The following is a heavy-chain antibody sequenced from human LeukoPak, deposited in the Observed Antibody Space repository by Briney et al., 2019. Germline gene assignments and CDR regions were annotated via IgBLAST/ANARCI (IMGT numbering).Heavy chain of an antibody. CDR2: IRSKANSYAT. D-gene: IGHD2-15*01. CDR1: GFTFSGSA. J-gene: IGHJ4*02. V-gene: IGHV3-73*01. CDR3: TRLGYCSGGSCYGRVFDY. Sequence: GGSLRLSXAASGFTFSGSAMHWVRQASGKGLEWVGRIRSKANSYATAYAASVKGRFTISRDDSKNTAYLQMNSLKTEDTAVYYCTRLGYCSGGSCYGRVFDYWGQGTLVTVSS.